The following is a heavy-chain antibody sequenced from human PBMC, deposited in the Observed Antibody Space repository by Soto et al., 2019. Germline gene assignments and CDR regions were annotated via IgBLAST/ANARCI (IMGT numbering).Heavy chain of an antibody. CDR2: IYSGGTI. J-gene: IGHJ4*02. CDR1: GFTFSGSA. CDR3: ESQARGYSNVVDY. V-gene: IGHV3-53*01. D-gene: IGHD5-18*01. Sequence: PGGSLRLSCTTSGFTFSGSALNWVRQAPGKGLEWVSVIYSGGTIYYADSVKGRFTISRDNFKNTVYLQMNSLRAEDTAVYYCESQARGYSNVVDYWGQGTLVTVSS.